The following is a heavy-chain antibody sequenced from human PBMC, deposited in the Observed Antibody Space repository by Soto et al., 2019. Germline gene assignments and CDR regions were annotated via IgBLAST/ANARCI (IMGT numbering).Heavy chain of an antibody. D-gene: IGHD3-3*02. J-gene: IGHJ5*02. CDR3: ARHSGVLEFLDL. V-gene: IGHV5-51*01. CDR2: IYPADSDT. Sequence: GESLKISCKVSGYSFTSYWIGWVRQMPGKGLEWMGIIYPADSDTRYRPSFQGQVTISADKSTSTAYLQWSSPKASDTAMYYCARHSGVLEFLDLWGQGTLVTVSS. CDR1: GYSFTSYW.